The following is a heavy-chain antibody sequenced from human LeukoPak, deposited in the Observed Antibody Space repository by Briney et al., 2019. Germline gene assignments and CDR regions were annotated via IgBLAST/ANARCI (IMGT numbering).Heavy chain of an antibody. D-gene: IGHD3-10*01. CDR3: ARHRRGSGSYYHRNWFDP. J-gene: IGHJ5*02. CDR2: VNPNSGNT. V-gene: IGHV1-8*01. Sequence: ASVKVSCKASGYTFTSYDINWVRQATGQGLEWMGWVNPNSGNTGYAQKFQGRVTMTRNTSISTAYMELSSLRSEDTAVYYCARHRRGSGSYYHRNWFDPWGQGTLVTVSS. CDR1: GYTFTSYD.